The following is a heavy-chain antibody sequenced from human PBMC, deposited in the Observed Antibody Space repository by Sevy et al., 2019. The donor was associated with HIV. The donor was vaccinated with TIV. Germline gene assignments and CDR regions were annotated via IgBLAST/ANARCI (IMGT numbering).Heavy chain of an antibody. CDR1: GFAFSTHA. D-gene: IGHD1-26*01. J-gene: IGHJ4*01. Sequence: GGSLRLSCAASGFAFSTHAMHWVRQAPGKGLEWVAVISYEGTETFYAASVEGRFTVSRDNSKNMLSLQINSLRPEDTAVYYCARDGGYSVKWYPLYWGHGTLVTVSS. CDR2: ISYEGTET. CDR3: ARDGGYSVKWYPLY. V-gene: IGHV3-30-3*01.